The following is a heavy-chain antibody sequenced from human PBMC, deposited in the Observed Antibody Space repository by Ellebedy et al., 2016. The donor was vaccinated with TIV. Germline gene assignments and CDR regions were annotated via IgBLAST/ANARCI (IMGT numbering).Heavy chain of an antibody. J-gene: IGHJ4*02. V-gene: IGHV3-21*01. D-gene: IGHD4-17*01. Sequence: PGGSLRLSCAASGFTFTSYNMHWVLHAPGKGMEWVASIGSSSGYIYYADSVKGRFTISRDNAKNSLYLQMNSLRAEDTAVYYCSRHTDYALDYWGQGALVTVSS. CDR3: SRHTDYALDY. CDR1: GFTFTSYN. CDR2: IGSSSGYI.